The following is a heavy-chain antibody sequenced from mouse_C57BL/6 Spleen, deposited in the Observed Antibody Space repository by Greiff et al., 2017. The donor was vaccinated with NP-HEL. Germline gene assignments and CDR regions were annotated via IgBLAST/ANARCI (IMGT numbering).Heavy chain of an antibody. Sequence: VQLQQSGAELVMPGASVKLSCKASGYTFTSYWMHWVKQRPGQGLEWIGEIDPSDSYTNYNQKFKGKSTLTVDKSSSTAYMQLSSLTSEDSAVYYCARRNYYGSRVYAMDYWGQGTSVTVSS. J-gene: IGHJ4*01. D-gene: IGHD1-1*01. V-gene: IGHV1-69*01. CDR2: IDPSDSYT. CDR3: ARRNYYGSRVYAMDY. CDR1: GYTFTSYW.